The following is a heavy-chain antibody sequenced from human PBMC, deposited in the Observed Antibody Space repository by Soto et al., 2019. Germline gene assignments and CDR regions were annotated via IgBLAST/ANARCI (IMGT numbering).Heavy chain of an antibody. J-gene: IGHJ6*02. V-gene: IGHV3-7*03. Sequence: EVQLVESGGGLVQPGGSLRLFCAASGFTFSSYWMSWVRQAPGKGLEWVANIKQDGSEKYYVDSVKGRFTISRDNAKNSLYLQMNSLRAEDTAVYYCLIHYYYYGMDVWGQGTTVTVSS. D-gene: IGHD3-22*01. CDR1: GFTFSSYW. CDR2: IKQDGSEK. CDR3: LIHYYYYGMDV.